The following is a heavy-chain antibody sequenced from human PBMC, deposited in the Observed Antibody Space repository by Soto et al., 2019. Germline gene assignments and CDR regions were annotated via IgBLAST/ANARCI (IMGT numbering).Heavy chain of an antibody. J-gene: IGHJ4*02. D-gene: IGHD2-15*01. CDR3: ARDAPNCSGGSCYPQLTYYFDY. CDR1: GFTFSSYG. CDR2: IWYDGSNK. V-gene: IGHV3-33*01. Sequence: QVQLVESGGGVVQPGRSLRLSCAASGFTFSSYGMHWVRQAPGKGLEWVAVIWYDGSNKYYADSVKGRFTISRDNSKNTLYLQMNCLRAEDMAVYYCARDAPNCSGGSCYPQLTYYFDYWGQGTLVTVSS.